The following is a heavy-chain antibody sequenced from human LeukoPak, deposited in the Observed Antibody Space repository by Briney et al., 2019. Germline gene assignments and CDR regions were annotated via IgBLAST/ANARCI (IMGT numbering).Heavy chain of an antibody. J-gene: IGHJ6*01. CDR2: ISYDGSNK. Sequence: RGSLRLSCVAAGFTFDDHAMHWVRQAPGKGLEWVAVISYDGSNKDYADSVKGRFTISRDNSKSTLYLQMNSLRAEDTAVYYCAREPGNSAHYGTDVWGQGTTVTVST. V-gene: IGHV3-30-3*01. D-gene: IGHD4-23*01. CDR1: GFTFDDHA. CDR3: AREPGNSAHYGTDV.